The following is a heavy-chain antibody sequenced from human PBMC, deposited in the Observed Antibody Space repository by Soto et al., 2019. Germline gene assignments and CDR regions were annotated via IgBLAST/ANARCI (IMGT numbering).Heavy chain of an antibody. J-gene: IGHJ6*02. Sequence: PGGSLSLSCAASGFTFSSYSMNWVRQAPGKGLEWVSSISSSSSYIYYADSVKGRFTISRDNAKNSLYLQMNSLRAEDTAVYYCASFGDAKVSYYYYGMDVWGQGTTVTVSS. CDR3: ASFGDAKVSYYYYGMDV. CDR1: GFTFSSYS. V-gene: IGHV3-21*01. CDR2: ISSSSSYI. D-gene: IGHD3-16*01.